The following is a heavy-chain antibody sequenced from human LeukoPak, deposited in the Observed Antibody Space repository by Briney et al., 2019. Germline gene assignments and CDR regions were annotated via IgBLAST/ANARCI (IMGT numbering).Heavy chain of an antibody. J-gene: IGHJ4*02. Sequence: GGSLRLSCAASGFIVSGDFMSWVRQAPGKGLEWVSVIYSDGSTYYADSVKGRFTISRDNSKNTLDLQMTGLRAEDTAVYYCVSFYETYWGWGTLVTVSS. D-gene: IGHD2/OR15-2a*01. CDR3: VSFYETY. V-gene: IGHV3-66*01. CDR1: GFIVSGDF. CDR2: IYSDGST.